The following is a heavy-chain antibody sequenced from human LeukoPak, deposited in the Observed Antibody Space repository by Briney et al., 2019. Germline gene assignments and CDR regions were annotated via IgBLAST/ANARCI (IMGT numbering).Heavy chain of an antibody. J-gene: IGHJ4*02. V-gene: IGHV3-48*04. D-gene: IGHD3-16*01. CDR3: ARDLGAFDY. Sequence: PGGSLRLSCAASRFTFSDYSMNWVRQAPGKGLEWVSYISSGSSTIYYADSVKGRFTISRDNAKNSLYLQMNSLRAEDTAVYYCARDLGAFDYWGQGTLVTVSS. CDR2: ISSGSSTI. CDR1: RFTFSDYS.